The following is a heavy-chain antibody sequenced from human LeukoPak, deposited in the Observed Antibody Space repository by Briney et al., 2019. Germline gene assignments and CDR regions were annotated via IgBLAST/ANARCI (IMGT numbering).Heavy chain of an antibody. V-gene: IGHV4-4*07. CDR3: AREEFLHEINSSGYFVY. CDR2: VYSSGVG. D-gene: IGHD3-22*01. J-gene: IGHJ4*02. CDR1: GGSITGYY. Sequence: SETLSLTCTVSGGSITGYYWNWIRQPAGQGLEWLGRVYSSGVGNYNPSLTSRVTMSVDTSKNQFSLKLTSLTAADTAVYYCAREEFLHEINSSGYFVYWGQGTLVTVSS.